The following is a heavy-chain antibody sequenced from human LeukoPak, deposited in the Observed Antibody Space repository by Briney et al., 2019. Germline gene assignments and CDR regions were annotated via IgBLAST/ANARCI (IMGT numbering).Heavy chain of an antibody. Sequence: SVKVSCKASGGTFSSYAISWVRQAPGQGLEWMRGIIPIFGTANYAQKFQGRVTITADESTSTAYMELSSLRSEDTAVYYCARAASEGDYYDSSGYPYYFDYWGQGTLVTVSS. CDR2: IIPIFGTA. D-gene: IGHD3-22*01. V-gene: IGHV1-69*01. CDR1: GGTFSSYA. J-gene: IGHJ4*02. CDR3: ARAASEGDYYDSSGYPYYFDY.